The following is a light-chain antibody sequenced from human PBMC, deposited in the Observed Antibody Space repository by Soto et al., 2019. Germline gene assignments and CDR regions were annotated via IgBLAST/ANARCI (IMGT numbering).Light chain of an antibody. J-gene: IGLJ1*01. CDR3: QSYDSSLSHSHV. V-gene: IGLV1-40*01. CDR2: ANT. Sequence: QSVLTQPPSVSGAPGQRVTISCTGSSSNIGAGYDVHWYQQFPGTAPKLLIYANTNRPSGVPDRFSGSKSGTSASLAITGLQAEDEADYYCQSYDSSLSHSHVFGSGTKLTVL. CDR1: SSNIGAGYD.